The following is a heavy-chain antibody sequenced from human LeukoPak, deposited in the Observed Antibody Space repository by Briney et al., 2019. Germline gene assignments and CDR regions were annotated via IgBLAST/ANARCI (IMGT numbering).Heavy chain of an antibody. CDR3: ARGAAAGTGVI. CDR1: GFSFSSSA. CDR2: INQVSSHI. V-gene: IGHV3-21*01. Sequence: PGGSLRLSCAASGFSFSSSAINWVRQAPGKGLEWVSSINQVSSHIYYADSVRGRFTISRDNAKNSVYLQMDSLRAEDTAVYYCARGAAAGTGVIWGQGTLVTVSS. J-gene: IGHJ4*02. D-gene: IGHD6-13*01.